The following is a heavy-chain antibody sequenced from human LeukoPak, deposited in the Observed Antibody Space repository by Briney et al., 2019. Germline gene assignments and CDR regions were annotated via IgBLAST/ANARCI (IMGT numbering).Heavy chain of an antibody. V-gene: IGHV5-51*01. J-gene: IGHJ4*02. CDR2: IYPGDSDT. CDR1: GYSFTSYW. CDR3: ARYLRVGATAPRYFDY. D-gene: IGHD1-26*01. Sequence: PGESLKISCKGSGYSFTSYWIGWVRQMPGKGLEWMGIIYPGDSDTRYSPSFQGQVTISADKSISTAYLQWSSLKASDTAMYYCARYLRVGATAPRYFDYWGQGTLVTVSS.